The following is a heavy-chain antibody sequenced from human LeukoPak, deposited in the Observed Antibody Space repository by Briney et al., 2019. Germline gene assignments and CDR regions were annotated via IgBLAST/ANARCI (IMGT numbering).Heavy chain of an antibody. CDR1: GFTFGSYA. CDR3: ARGDTNSPWAYYYYGMDV. V-gene: IGHV3-64*01. D-gene: IGHD2-2*01. CDR2: ITSKGDGR. J-gene: IGHJ6*02. Sequence: GGSLRLSCAASGFTFGSYAMHWVRQAPGKGLEYVSGITSKGDGRSYAKSVKGRFTISRDNSKNIVSLQMGSLRAEDTAVYYCARGDTNSPWAYYYYGMDVWGQGTTVTVSS.